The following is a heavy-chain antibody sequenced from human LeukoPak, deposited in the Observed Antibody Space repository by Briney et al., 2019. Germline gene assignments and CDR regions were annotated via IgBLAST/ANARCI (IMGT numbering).Heavy chain of an antibody. CDR3: ARGRAYCGGDCDLDLDY. CDR1: GYTFTGYY. V-gene: IGHV1-2*02. Sequence: ASVKVSCKASGYTFTGYYMHWVRQAPGQGLEWMGWINPNSGGTNYAQKFQGRVTMTRDTSISTAYMELSRLRSDDTAVYYCARGRAYCGGDCDLDLDYWGQGTLVTVSS. J-gene: IGHJ4*02. CDR2: INPNSGGT. D-gene: IGHD2-21*01.